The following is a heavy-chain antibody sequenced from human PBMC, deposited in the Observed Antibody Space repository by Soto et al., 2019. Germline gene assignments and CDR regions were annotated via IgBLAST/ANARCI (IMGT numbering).Heavy chain of an antibody. V-gene: IGHV4-34*01. CDR3: ATRDSYYGMDF. J-gene: IGHJ6*02. Sequence: LTLTCGVYGGAFSGYHWSWIRQAPGKGLEWIGEVNQSGSTNYSPSLKSRVTMSVDTSKKQFSLKLSSVTAADTALYYCATRDSYYGMDFWGQGTTVTVSS. CDR1: GGAFSGYH. CDR2: VNQSGST.